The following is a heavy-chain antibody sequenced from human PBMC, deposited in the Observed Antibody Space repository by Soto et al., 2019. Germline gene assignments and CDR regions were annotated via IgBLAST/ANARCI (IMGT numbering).Heavy chain of an antibody. J-gene: IGHJ6*02. V-gene: IGHV3-21*01. D-gene: IGHD6-6*01. CDR3: ARVGAARWGDYYYYGMDV. Sequence: GGSLRLSCAASGFTFSSYSMNWVRQAPGKGLEWVSSISSSSSYIYYADSAKGRFTTSRDNAKNSLYLQMNSLRAEDTAVYYCARVGAARWGDYYYYGMDVWGQGTTVTVSS. CDR1: GFTFSSYS. CDR2: ISSSSSYI.